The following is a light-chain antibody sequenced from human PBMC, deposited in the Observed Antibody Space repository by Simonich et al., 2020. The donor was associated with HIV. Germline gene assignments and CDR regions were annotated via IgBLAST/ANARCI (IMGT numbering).Light chain of an antibody. J-gene: IGKJ1*01. V-gene: IGKV1-9*01. CDR1: QGISSF. Sequence: IQLTQSPSFLSASVGDRVTNTCRASQGISSFLAWYQQKPGKAPKLLIYAASTLQSGVPSRFSGRGSGTEFTLTISSLQPEDFATYYCQQSYSTPPWTFGQGTKVDIK. CDR3: QQSYSTPPWT. CDR2: AAS.